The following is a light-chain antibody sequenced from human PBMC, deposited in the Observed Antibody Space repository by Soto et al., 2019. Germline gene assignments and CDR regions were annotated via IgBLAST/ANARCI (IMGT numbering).Light chain of an antibody. J-gene: IGKJ5*01. CDR3: QQRRNWPPIT. CDR2: DAS. Sequence: EIVLTQSPATLSLSPGERATLSCRASQSVSSYLAWYQQKPGQAPRLLIYDASNRATGIPARFSGCGSGTDFHLTISSLKPEDFSVYYCQQRRNWPPITFGQGTRLEIK. CDR1: QSVSSY. V-gene: IGKV3-11*01.